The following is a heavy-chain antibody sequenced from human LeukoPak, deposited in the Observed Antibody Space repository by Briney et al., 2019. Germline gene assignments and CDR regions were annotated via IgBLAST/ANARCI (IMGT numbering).Heavy chain of an antibody. CDR3: AKAATMVRGVMGFDY. D-gene: IGHD3-10*01. V-gene: IGHV3-30*18. J-gene: IGHJ4*02. CDR2: ISYDGSNK. CDR1: GFTFSSYG. Sequence: GGSLRLSCAASGFTFSSYGMHWVRQAPGKGLEWVAVISYDGSNKYYADSVKGRFTISRDNSKNTLYLQMNGLRAEDTAVYYCAKAATMVRGVMGFDYWGQGTLVTVSS.